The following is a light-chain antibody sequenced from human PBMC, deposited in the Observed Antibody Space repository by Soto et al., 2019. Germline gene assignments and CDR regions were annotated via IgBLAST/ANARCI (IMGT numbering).Light chain of an antibody. CDR2: DVS. V-gene: IGLV2-14*01. CDR1: SSDVGGYNY. CDR3: SSYTSSSTYV. Sequence: SALTQPASVSGSPGQSITISCTGTSSDVGGYNYVSWYQQHPGKAPKLMIYDVSNRPSGVSNRCSGSKSGNTASLTISGLQAEDEAEYDCSSYTSSSTYVFGTGTKLTVL. J-gene: IGLJ1*01.